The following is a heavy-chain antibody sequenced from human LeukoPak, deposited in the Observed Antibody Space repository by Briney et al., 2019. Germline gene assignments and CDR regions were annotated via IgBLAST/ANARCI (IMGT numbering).Heavy chain of an antibody. Sequence: GESLQISCKGSGYSFTSYWIGWVRQMPGKGLEWMGIIYPGDSDTRYSPSFQGQVTISADKSISTAYLQWSSLKASDTAMYYCARHGSVVEGYYYYMDVWGKGTTVTVSS. CDR1: GYSFTSYW. J-gene: IGHJ6*03. D-gene: IGHD1-26*01. CDR2: IYPGDSDT. CDR3: ARHGSVVEGYYYYMDV. V-gene: IGHV5-51*01.